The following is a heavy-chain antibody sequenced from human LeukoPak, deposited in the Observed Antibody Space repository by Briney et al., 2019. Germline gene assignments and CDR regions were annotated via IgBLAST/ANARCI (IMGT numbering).Heavy chain of an antibody. V-gene: IGHV3-64D*06. CDR2: ISSNGGST. CDR3: MKDTAALVVVTPDY. CDR1: GFTFSSYA. D-gene: IGHD3-22*01. Sequence: PGGSLRLFCSASGFTFSSYAMHWVRQAPGKGLEYVSAISSNGGSTYYADSVKGRFTISRDNSKNTLYLQMSSLRAEDTAVYYCMKDTAALVVVTPDYWGQGTLVTVSS. J-gene: IGHJ4*02.